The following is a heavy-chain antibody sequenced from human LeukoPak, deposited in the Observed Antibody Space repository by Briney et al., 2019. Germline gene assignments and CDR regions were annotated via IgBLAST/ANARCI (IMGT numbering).Heavy chain of an antibody. CDR3: ARETPGGGFDY. J-gene: IGHJ4*02. Sequence: GRSLRLSCAASGFTFSSYAMHWVRQAPGKGLEWVAVISYDGSNKYYADSVKGRFTISRDSSKNTLYLQMNSLRAEDTAVYYCARETPGGGFDYWGQGTLVTVSS. CDR2: ISYDGSNK. V-gene: IGHV3-30*04. CDR1: GFTFSSYA. D-gene: IGHD2-15*01.